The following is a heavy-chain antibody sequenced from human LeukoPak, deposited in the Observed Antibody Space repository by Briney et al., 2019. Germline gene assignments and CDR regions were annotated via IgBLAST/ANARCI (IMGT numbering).Heavy chain of an antibody. CDR2: MNPNSGNT. J-gene: IGHJ5*02. D-gene: IGHD2-15*01. Sequence: ASVKVSCKASGGTFSSYTINWVRQATGQGLEWMGWMNPNSGNTGYAQKFQGRVTMTRNTSISTAYMELSSLRSEDTAVYYCARVVVAATDWFDPWGQGTLVTVSS. V-gene: IGHV1-8*02. CDR3: ARVVVAATDWFDP. CDR1: GGTFSSYT.